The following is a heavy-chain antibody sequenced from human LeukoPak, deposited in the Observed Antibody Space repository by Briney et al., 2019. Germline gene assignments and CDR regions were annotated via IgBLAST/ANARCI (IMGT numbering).Heavy chain of an antibody. J-gene: IGHJ4*02. CDR3: VNHGKVV. CDR1: GNYW. CDR2: INSDGSWT. V-gene: IGHV3-74*01. Sequence: GGSLRLSCAASGNYWMHWVRQAPGKGLVWVSHINSDGSWTSYADSVKGRFTISKDNSKNTLYLQMSSLRAEDTAVYYCVNHGKVVWGQGTLVTVSS. D-gene: IGHD1-14*01.